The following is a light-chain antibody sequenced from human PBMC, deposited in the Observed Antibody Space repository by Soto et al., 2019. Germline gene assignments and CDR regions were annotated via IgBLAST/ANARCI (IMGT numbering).Light chain of an antibody. CDR2: GAS. Sequence: EIVMTQSPATLSVSPGERATLSCRASQSVSSNLAWYQQKPGQAPRLLIYGASTRATGIPARFSGSGSGTEFTLTISSLQSEDFDVYYCQQYNNWPRTFGQATKVEIK. CDR3: QQYNNWPRT. V-gene: IGKV3-15*01. J-gene: IGKJ1*01. CDR1: QSVSSN.